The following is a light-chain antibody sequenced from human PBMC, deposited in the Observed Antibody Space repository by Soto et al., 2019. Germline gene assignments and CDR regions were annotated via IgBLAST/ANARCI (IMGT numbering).Light chain of an antibody. Sequence: EIVLTQSPATLSVSAGERAILSCRASQSVSTLLAWFQQKPGQPPRLLIYNASNRTTGIPARFSGSGSGTDFTLTISSLEPEDFAVYYCQQRSDWSSVTFGGGTKVDIK. CDR3: QQRSDWSSVT. J-gene: IGKJ4*01. CDR2: NAS. V-gene: IGKV3-11*01. CDR1: QSVSTL.